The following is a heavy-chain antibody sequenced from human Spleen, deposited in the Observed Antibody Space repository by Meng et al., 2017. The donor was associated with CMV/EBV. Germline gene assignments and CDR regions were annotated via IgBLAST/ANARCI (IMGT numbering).Heavy chain of an antibody. CDR1: GGTFSSYA. V-gene: IGHV1-69*05. CDR2: IIPIFGTA. CDR3: ARGLGMSKNINNAFDI. J-gene: IGHJ3*02. Sequence: SVKVSCKASGGTFSSYAISWVRQAPGQGLEWMGGIIPIFGTANYAQKFQGRVTITTDESTSTAYMELSSLRSEDTAVYYCARGLGMSKNINNAFDIWGQGTMVTVS. D-gene: IGHD2/OR15-2a*01.